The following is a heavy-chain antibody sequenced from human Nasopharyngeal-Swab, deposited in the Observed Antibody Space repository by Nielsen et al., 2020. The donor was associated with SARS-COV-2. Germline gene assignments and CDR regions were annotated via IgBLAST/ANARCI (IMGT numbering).Heavy chain of an antibody. CDR3: LYSSPFRWFCP. J-gene: IGHJ5*02. D-gene: IGHD6-13*01. CDR2: MNAYSGNT. CDR1: GYTFTSYE. V-gene: IGHV1-8*01. Sequence: ALEKVSCKASGYTFTSYEINWVRQATGQGLEGMGLMNAYSGNTGYAQKFQGRVTMTRNTSICTAHLELSSPRTEDTAVYYCLYSSPFRWFCPWCHGPLVTVSS.